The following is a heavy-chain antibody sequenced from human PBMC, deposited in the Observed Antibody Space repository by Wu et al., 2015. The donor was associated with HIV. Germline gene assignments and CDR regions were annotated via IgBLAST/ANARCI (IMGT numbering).Heavy chain of an antibody. CDR1: GGTFSNSA. V-gene: IGHV1-69*13. J-gene: IGHJ1*01. Sequence: QVQLLQSGAEVRKPGASVKVSCKAPGGTFSNSAFSWVRQAPGQGLEWMGGIVPSLGTADHTQTFQDRITVTADASTSSSYMELSSLRSEDTALYYCAISPYCGKGCYQFLRHWGQGTLVIVSS. CDR3: AISPYCGKGCYQFLRH. CDR2: IVPSLGTA. D-gene: IGHD2-21*01.